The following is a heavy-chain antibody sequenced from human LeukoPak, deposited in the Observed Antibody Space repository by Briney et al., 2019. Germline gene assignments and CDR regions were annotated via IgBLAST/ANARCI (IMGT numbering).Heavy chain of an antibody. Sequence: PGGSLRLSCAASGFTFSGYEMNWVRQAPGKGLEWVAVISYDGSNKYYADSVKGRFTISRDNSKNTLYLQMNSLRAEDTAVYYCARDVAAGTNWGQGTLVTVSS. CDR1: GFTFSGYE. CDR3: ARDVAAGTN. J-gene: IGHJ4*02. D-gene: IGHD6-13*01. V-gene: IGHV3-30*04. CDR2: ISYDGSNK.